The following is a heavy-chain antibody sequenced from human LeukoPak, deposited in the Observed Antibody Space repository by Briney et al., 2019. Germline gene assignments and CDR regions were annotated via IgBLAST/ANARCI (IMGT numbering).Heavy chain of an antibody. D-gene: IGHD3-10*02. CDR3: ARGDTMSRFDY. Sequence: SETLSLTCTVSGGSISSGDYYWSWIRQPPGKGLEWIGYIYYSGSTYYNPSLKSRVTISVDTSKNQFSLKLSSVTAADTAVYYCARGDTMSRFDYWGQGTLVTVSS. V-gene: IGHV4-30-4*01. J-gene: IGHJ4*02. CDR1: GGSISSGDYY. CDR2: IYYSGST.